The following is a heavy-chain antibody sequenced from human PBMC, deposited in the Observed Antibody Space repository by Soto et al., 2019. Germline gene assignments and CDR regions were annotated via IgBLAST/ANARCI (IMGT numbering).Heavy chain of an antibody. CDR2: INHSGST. J-gene: IGHJ4*02. V-gene: IGHV4-34*01. CDR1: GASFSGYY. CDR3: ARGPPFYGDYDYYFDY. Sequence: SETLSLTCAFYGASFSGYYWSWIRQPPGKGLEWIGEINHSGSTNYNPSLKSRVTISVDTSKNQFSLKLSSVTAADTAVYYCARGPPFYGDYDYYFDYWGQGTLVTVSS. D-gene: IGHD4-17*01.